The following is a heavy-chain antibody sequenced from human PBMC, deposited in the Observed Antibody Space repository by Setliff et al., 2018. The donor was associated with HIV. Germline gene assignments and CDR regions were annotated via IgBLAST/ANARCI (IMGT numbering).Heavy chain of an antibody. D-gene: IGHD7-27*01. J-gene: IGHJ4*02. V-gene: IGHV1-3*01. CDR1: GYTFTSYA. CDR2: INAGNGDT. Sequence: GASVKVSCKAPGYTFTSYAMHWVRQAPGQRLEWMGWINAGNGDTKYSQKFQGRVTATTDTSASTAYMELSSLRSEDTAVYYCARDLPTPNWGFDYWGQGTLVTVSS. CDR3: ARDLPTPNWGFDY.